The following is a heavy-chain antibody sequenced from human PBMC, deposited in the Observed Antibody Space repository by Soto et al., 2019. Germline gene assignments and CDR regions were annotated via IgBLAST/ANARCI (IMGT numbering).Heavy chain of an antibody. J-gene: IGHJ6*02. V-gene: IGHV4-34*01. CDR1: GGSFSGYY. D-gene: IGHD2-2*02. CDR2: INHSGST. Sequence: PSETLSLTXAVHGGSFSGYYWSWIRQPPGKGLEWIGEINHSGSTNYNPSLKSRVTISVDTSKNQFSLKLSSVTAADTAVYYCARGRGYCSSTSCYIRGYYGMDVWGQGTTVTVSS. CDR3: ARGRGYCSSTSCYIRGYYGMDV.